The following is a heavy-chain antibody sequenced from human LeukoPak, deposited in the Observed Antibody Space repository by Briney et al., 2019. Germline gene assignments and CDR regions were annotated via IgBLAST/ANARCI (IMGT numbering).Heavy chain of an antibody. Sequence: PGGSLRLSCAASGFTFSSYSMNWVRQAPGKGLEWVSSISSSSSYIYYADSVKGRFTISRDNAKNSLYLQMNSLRAEDTAVYYCARQAPSSWTDAFDIWGQGTMVTVSS. CDR1: GFTFSSYS. V-gene: IGHV3-21*01. D-gene: IGHD6-13*01. CDR3: ARQAPSSWTDAFDI. CDR2: ISSSSSYI. J-gene: IGHJ3*02.